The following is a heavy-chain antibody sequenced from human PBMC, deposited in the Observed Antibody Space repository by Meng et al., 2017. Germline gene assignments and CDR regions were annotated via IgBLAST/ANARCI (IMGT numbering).Heavy chain of an antibody. D-gene: IGHD3-16*01. Sequence: EVQLVESWGGLVQPGGSLRISCAASGITFSDHYMDWVRQAPGKGLEWVSSISSSSSYIYYADSVKGRFTISRDNAKNSLYLQMNSLRAEDTAVYYCASALGRPYWGQGTLVTVSS. CDR2: ISSSSSYI. CDR1: GITFSDHY. V-gene: IGHV3-21*02. CDR3: ASALGRPY. J-gene: IGHJ4*02.